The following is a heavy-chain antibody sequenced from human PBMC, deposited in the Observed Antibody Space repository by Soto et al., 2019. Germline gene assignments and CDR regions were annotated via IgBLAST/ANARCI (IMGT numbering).Heavy chain of an antibody. D-gene: IGHD1-20*01. CDR3: TVESKFSSGNNNRGGLDP. Sequence: GASVKVSCKVSRYTLRELSIHWVRQPPGKGLEWMGGFDPEDGETIYAQKFQGKLTMTEDTSTDTAYMELSSLRSEDTAVYYCTVESKFSSGNNNRGGLDPWGQGTLVTVSS. CDR2: FDPEDGET. V-gene: IGHV1-24*01. CDR1: RYTLRELS. J-gene: IGHJ5*01.